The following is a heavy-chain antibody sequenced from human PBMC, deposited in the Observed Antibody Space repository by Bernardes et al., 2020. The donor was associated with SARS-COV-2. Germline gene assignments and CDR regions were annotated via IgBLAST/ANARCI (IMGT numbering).Heavy chain of an antibody. J-gene: IGHJ6*02. D-gene: IGHD3-3*01. Sequence: SETLSLTCAVSGDSVSSASYYWGWIRQPPGKGLEWIGYIYYSGSTNYNPSLKSRVTISVDTSKNQFSLKLSSVTAADTAVYYCARQDIGAIFGVVITPAGMDVWGQGTTVTVSS. V-gene: IGHV4-61*01. CDR2: IYYSGST. CDR3: ARQDIGAIFGVVITPAGMDV. CDR1: GDSVSSASYY.